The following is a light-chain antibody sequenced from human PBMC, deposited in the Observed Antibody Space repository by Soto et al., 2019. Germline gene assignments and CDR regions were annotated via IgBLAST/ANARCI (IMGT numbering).Light chain of an antibody. J-gene: IGKJ5*01. CDR2: SAS. V-gene: IGKV3-15*01. CDR1: QSVASG. Sequence: EIVMTQSPATLSVSPGEGATLSCRASQSVASGLAWYQQKPGQAPRLLIYSASTRAAAIPARFSGSGSGTEFTLTIRRLQYEDFAFYYCQQYSMWPITFGQGTRLEIK. CDR3: QQYSMWPIT.